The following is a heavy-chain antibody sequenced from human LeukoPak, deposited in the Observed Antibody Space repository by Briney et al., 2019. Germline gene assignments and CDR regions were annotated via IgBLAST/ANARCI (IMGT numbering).Heavy chain of an antibody. Sequence: PSQTLSLTCTVSGGSISSGSYYWSWIRQPPGKVLEWIAYIYYSGYTNYNPSLKSRVTISVDTSKNQFSLKLSSVTAADTGVYYCARTTMVRGTYYMDVWGKGTTVTISS. CDR1: GGSISSGSYY. J-gene: IGHJ6*03. D-gene: IGHD3-10*01. CDR3: ARTTMVRGTYYMDV. CDR2: IYYSGYT. V-gene: IGHV4-61*01.